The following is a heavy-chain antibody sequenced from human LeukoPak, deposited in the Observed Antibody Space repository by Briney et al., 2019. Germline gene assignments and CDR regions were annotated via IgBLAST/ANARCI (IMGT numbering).Heavy chain of an antibody. Sequence: ASQSVSLTCAISGDSVSSNSATWNWISQSPSRGLEWLGRTYYMSKWYNNYAISVKSRTTINPDTSKNQFSLQLSSVTPEDTAVYYCARGWEYGSGWYAFDYWGQGTLVTVSS. V-gene: IGHV6-1*01. D-gene: IGHD6-19*01. CDR1: GDSVSSNSAT. CDR2: TYYMSKWYN. CDR3: ARGWEYGSGWYAFDY. J-gene: IGHJ4*02.